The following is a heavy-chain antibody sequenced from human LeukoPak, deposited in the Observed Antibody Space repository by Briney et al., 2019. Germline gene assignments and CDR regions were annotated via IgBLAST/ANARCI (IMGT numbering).Heavy chain of an antibody. CDR3: ARIRDGYNDAYDI. CDR2: ISAYNGNT. CDR1: GYTFTSYG. Sequence: ASVKVSCKASGYTFTSYGINWVRQAPGQGPEWMGWISAYNGNTKYAQNLQGRVTMTRDASTTTVYMELSGLRSEDTAIYYCARIRDGYNDAYDIWGQGTVVTVPS. D-gene: IGHD5-24*01. J-gene: IGHJ3*02. V-gene: IGHV1-18*01.